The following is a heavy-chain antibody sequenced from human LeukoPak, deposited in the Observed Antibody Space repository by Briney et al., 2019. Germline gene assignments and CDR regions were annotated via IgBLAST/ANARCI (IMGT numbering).Heavy chain of an antibody. D-gene: IGHD6-25*01. CDR1: GFTFNSYE. V-gene: IGHV3-48*03. Sequence: GGSLRLSCAASGFTFNSYEMNWVRHGPGRGLEWVAYINSRASTIYYADSVKGRFTISRDNAKNSLYLQMTSLRGEDTAVYYCARDSAFDYRGQGTLVTVSS. CDR3: ARDSAFDY. J-gene: IGHJ4*02. CDR2: INSRASTI.